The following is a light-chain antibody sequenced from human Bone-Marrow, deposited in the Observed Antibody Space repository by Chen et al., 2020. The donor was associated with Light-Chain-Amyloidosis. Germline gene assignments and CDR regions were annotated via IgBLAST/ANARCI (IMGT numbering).Light chain of an antibody. V-gene: IGKV3-20*01. CDR1: QSVASDY. CDR2: DAS. J-gene: IGKJ1*01. CDR3: QQYGSSPVT. Sequence: ILLTQSPGTLSLSPGERATLSCRASQSVASDYVAWYQQKPGQAPRLLIDDASSRAPGIPDRFSGSESGIDVTHTISRVEPEDFAVYYCQQYGSSPVTFGKGTKVEIK.